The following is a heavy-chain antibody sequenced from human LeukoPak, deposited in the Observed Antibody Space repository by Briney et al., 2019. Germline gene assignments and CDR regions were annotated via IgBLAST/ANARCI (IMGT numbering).Heavy chain of an antibody. CDR1: GGSISSGGYY. J-gene: IGHJ5*02. CDR3: AREAGLTTVVSPTKRGIVWFDP. CDR2: IYHSGST. D-gene: IGHD4-23*01. V-gene: IGHV4-30-2*01. Sequence: SETLSLTCTVSGGSISSGGYYWSWIRQPPGKGLEWIGYIYHSGSTYYNPSLKSRVTISVDRSKNQFSLKLSSVTAADTAVYYCAREAGLTTVVSPTKRGIVWFDPWGQGTLVTVSS.